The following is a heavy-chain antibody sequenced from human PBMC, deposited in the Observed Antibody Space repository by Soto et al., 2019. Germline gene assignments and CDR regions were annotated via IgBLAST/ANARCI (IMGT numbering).Heavy chain of an antibody. CDR2: IYYSGST. Sequence: QVQLQESGPGLVKPSETLSLTCTVSGGSISRYYWSWIRQPPGKGLEWMGYIYYSGSTNYNPSLKSRLTISVNPSKNQLCLKLSSVTAADTAVYCCASSNWYWLSGGARYYYYGLDVWGQGTTVPLSS. CDR1: GGSISRYY. V-gene: IGHV4-59*01. CDR3: ASSNWYWLSGGARYYYYGLDV. D-gene: IGHD2-8*02. J-gene: IGHJ6*02.